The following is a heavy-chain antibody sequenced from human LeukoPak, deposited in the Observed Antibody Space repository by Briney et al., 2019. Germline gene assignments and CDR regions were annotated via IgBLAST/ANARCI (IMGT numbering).Heavy chain of an antibody. CDR1: GYTFNNFG. Sequence: ASVKVSCKASGYTFNNFGISWVRQAPGQGLEWMGWISAYNGETNHAQKIQGRVTMTTDTSTATAYMELGSLRSDDTAVYYCARIAERHLNYYFDYWGQGTLVTVSS. V-gene: IGHV1-18*01. CDR3: ARIAERHLNYYFDY. D-gene: IGHD1-26*01. J-gene: IGHJ4*02. CDR2: ISAYNGET.